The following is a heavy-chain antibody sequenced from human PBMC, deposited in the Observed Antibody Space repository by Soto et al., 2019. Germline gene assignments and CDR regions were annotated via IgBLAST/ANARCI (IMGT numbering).Heavy chain of an antibody. CDR3: ATLLWFGELSPYYGMDV. CDR2: IIPILGIA. J-gene: IGHJ6*02. Sequence: QVQLVQSGAEVKKPGSSVKVSCKASGGTFSSYTISWVRQAPGQGLEWMGRIIPILGIANYAQKFQGRVTITADKSTSTAYMELSSLRSEDTAVYYCATLLWFGELSPYYGMDVWGQGTTVTVSS. CDR1: GGTFSSYT. D-gene: IGHD3-10*01. V-gene: IGHV1-69*02.